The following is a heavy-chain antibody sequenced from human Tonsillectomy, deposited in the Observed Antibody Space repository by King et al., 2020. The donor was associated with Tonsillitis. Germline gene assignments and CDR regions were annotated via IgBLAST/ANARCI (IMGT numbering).Heavy chain of an antibody. J-gene: IGHJ4*02. D-gene: IGHD3-10*01. V-gene: IGHV3-21*01. CDR3: ARVPGMIRGVNFDY. CDR1: GFNFNGYD. Sequence: VQLVESGGGLVKPGGSLRLSCEASGFNFNGYDMNWFRQAPGKGLEGVSSIPRKLRYMYYPGSVKGRFTISRDNAKNSLFLQMNSLRTEDTAVYYCARVPGMIRGVNFDYWGQGTLVTVSS. CDR2: IPRKLRYM.